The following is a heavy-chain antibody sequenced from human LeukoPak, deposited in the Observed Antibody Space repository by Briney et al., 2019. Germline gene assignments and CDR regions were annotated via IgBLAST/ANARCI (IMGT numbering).Heavy chain of an antibody. CDR1: GYSFTSYW. CDR2: IYPGDSDT. V-gene: IGHV5-51*01. D-gene: IGHD3-9*01. J-gene: IGHJ4*02. Sequence: GESLKISCKGSGYSFTSYWIGWVRQMPGKGLEWMGIIYPGDSDTRYSPSFQGQVTISADKSISTAYLQWSSLKASDTAMYYCARDPTHYLRYGYFDYWGQGTLVTVSS. CDR3: ARDPTHYLRYGYFDY.